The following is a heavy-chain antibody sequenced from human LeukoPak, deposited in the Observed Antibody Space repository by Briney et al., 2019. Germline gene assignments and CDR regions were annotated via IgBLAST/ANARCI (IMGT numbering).Heavy chain of an antibody. CDR2: INPNSGGT. Sequence: GASVKVSCKASGYTFTSYGISWVRQAPGQGLEWMGWINPNSGGTNYAQKFQGRVTMTRDTSISTAYMELSRLRSDDTAVYYCARELDDFWSGPTSRAFDIWGQGTMVTVSS. CDR3: ARELDDFWSGPTSRAFDI. D-gene: IGHD3-3*01. J-gene: IGHJ3*02. V-gene: IGHV1-2*02. CDR1: GYTFTSYG.